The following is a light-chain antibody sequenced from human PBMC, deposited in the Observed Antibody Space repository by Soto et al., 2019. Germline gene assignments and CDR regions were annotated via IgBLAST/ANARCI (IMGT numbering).Light chain of an antibody. V-gene: IGLV2-14*03. CDR3: SSSSDSGTKV. CDR1: SSDVGAYIY. J-gene: IGLJ1*01. Sequence: QSALTQPASVSGSPGQSITISCGGTSSDVGAYIYVSWYQQYPGKAPKLIIYEVNNRPSGVSGRFSGSKSDTTAYLTISGLQDEDEANYYCSSSSDSGTKVFGTRTKVTVL. CDR2: EVN.